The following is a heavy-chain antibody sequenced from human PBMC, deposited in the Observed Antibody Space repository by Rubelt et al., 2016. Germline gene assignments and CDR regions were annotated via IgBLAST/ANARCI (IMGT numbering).Heavy chain of an antibody. CDR2: INPSGGST. J-gene: IGHJ4*02. D-gene: IGHD3-10*01. V-gene: IGHV1-46*01. CDR3: ARVGFYYDSGSYVD. Sequence: QVQLVQSGAEVKKPGASVKVSCKASGYTFTSYYMHWVRQAPGQGLEWMGIINPSGGSTTYAQKIQGRVTMNRDTSTSKVYMDLSSLRGEDTAVYYCARVGFYYDSGSYVDWGQGTLVTVSS. CDR1: GYTFTSYY.